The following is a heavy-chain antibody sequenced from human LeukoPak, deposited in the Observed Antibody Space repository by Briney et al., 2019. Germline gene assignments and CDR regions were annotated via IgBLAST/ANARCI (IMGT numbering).Heavy chain of an antibody. V-gene: IGHV3-66*02. CDR3: ARVRLYGCLQAYFFDY. Sequence: GGSLRLSCAASGFTVSSNYMSRVRQAPGKGLEEVSDIYSGGSTYYADSVTGRFTISRDNSKNTLYLQMNSLRAEDTAVYYCARVRLYGCLQAYFFDYWGQGTLVTVSS. CDR2: IYSGGST. D-gene: IGHD3-10*01. CDR1: GFTVSSNY. J-gene: IGHJ4*02.